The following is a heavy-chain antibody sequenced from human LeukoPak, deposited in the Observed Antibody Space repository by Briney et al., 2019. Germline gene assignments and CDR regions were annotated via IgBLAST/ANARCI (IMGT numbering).Heavy chain of an antibody. V-gene: IGHV3-9*01. Sequence: PGRSLRLSCAASGFTFDDYAMHWVRQAPGKGLEWVSGINWNGGRIVYADSVKGRFTISRDNSKNTLYLQMNSLRDEDTAVYYCAKDRGSSWPAYYFDYWGQGTLVTVSS. CDR2: INWNGGRI. CDR3: AKDRGSSWPAYYFDY. CDR1: GFTFDDYA. J-gene: IGHJ4*02. D-gene: IGHD6-13*01.